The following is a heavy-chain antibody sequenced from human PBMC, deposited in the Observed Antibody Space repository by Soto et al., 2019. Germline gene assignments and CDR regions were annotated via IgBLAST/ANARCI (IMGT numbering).Heavy chain of an antibody. CDR2: ISSSGTGV. CDR3: ARVRGDSSGSYYFDH. D-gene: IGHD3-22*01. V-gene: IGHV3-11*01. J-gene: IGHJ4*02. Sequence: PGGSLRLSCAVSGFSLSDYYISWIRQAPGEGLEWVSYISSSGTGVHYADSVKGRFTISKDNANNSLYLQMNRLRAEDTAVYYCARVRGDSSGSYYFDHWGQGALVTVSS. CDR1: GFSLSDYY.